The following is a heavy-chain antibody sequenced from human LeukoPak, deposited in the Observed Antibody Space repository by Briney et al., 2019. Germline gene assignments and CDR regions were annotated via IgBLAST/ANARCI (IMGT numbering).Heavy chain of an antibody. D-gene: IGHD5-18*01. Sequence: PSETLSLTCAVYGGSFSGYYWSWIRQPPGKGLEWIGEINHSGSTNYNPSLESRVTISVDTSKNQFSLKLSSVTAADTAVYYCASAGYSYGPDYWGQGTLVTVSS. V-gene: IGHV4-34*01. CDR2: INHSGST. CDR3: ASAGYSYGPDY. CDR1: GGSFSGYY. J-gene: IGHJ4*02.